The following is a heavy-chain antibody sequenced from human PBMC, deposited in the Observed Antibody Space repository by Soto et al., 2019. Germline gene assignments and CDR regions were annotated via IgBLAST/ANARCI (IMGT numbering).Heavy chain of an antibody. D-gene: IGHD5-18*01. V-gene: IGHV4-61*08. J-gene: IGHJ4*02. CDR1: GGSVSSGGYY. Sequence: ASETLSLTCTVSGGSVSSGGYYWTWIRQPPGKGLEWIGYIHYSGNTNYNPSLKSRVTISVDTSKNQFSLKLTSVTAADAAVYYCARDIRGYSRAFDYWGQGTLVTVS. CDR3: ARDIRGYSRAFDY. CDR2: IHYSGNT.